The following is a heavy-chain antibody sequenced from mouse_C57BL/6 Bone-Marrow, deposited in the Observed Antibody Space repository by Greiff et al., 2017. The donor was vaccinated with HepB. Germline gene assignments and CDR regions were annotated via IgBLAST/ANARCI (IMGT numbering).Heavy chain of an antibody. CDR1: GYSIPSGYY. V-gene: IGHV3-6*01. CDR3: ARDGAMIEYFDV. Sequence: DVKLQESGPGLVKPSQSLSLTCSVTGYSIPSGYYWNWIRQFPGNKLEWMGYISYDGSNNYNPSLKNRISITRDTSKNQFFLKLNSVTTEDTATYYCARDGAMIEYFDVWGTGTTVTVSS. J-gene: IGHJ1*03. CDR2: ISYDGSN. D-gene: IGHD2-4*01.